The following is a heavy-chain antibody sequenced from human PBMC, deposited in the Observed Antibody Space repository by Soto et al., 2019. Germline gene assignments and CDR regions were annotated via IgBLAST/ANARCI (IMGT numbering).Heavy chain of an antibody. CDR1: GGSISSSSYY. V-gene: IGHV4-39*01. CDR3: ARLTGYGGGYDFRVHFDY. CDR2: IYYSGST. J-gene: IGHJ4*02. Sequence: QLQLQESGPGLVKPSETLSLTCTVSGGSISSSSYYWGWIRQPPGKGLEWIGSIYYSGSTYYNPSLKSRVTISVDTSKNQFSLKLSSVTAADTAVYYCARLTGYGGGYDFRVHFDYWGQGTLVTVSS. D-gene: IGHD5-12*01.